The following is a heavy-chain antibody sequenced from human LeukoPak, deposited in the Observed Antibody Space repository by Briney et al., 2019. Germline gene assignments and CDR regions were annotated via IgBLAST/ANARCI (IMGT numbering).Heavy chain of an antibody. CDR1: GFAFSTYS. Sequence: GGSLRLSCAASGFAFSTYSMTWVRQAPGKGLEWISYISSSSRTIYYADSVKGRFTISRDNAKSSLYLQMNSLRGEDTAVYYCARAIKVSGSSYPYFDYWGQGTLVTVSS. CDR2: ISSSSRTI. J-gene: IGHJ4*02. D-gene: IGHD1-26*01. CDR3: ARAIKVSGSSYPYFDY. V-gene: IGHV3-48*01.